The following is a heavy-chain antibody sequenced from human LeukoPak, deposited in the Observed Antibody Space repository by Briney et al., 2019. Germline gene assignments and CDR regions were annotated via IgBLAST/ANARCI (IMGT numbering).Heavy chain of an antibody. Sequence: SETLSLTCTVSGGSISSSSYYWGWIRQPPGKGLEWIGSIYYSGGTYYNPSLKSRVTISVDTSKNQFSLKLSSVTAADTAVYYCASQGYCSSTSCYTLFRPEYFSTGARAPWSPSPQ. CDR3: ASQGYCSSTSCYTLFRPEYFST. V-gene: IGHV4-39*01. CDR2: IYYSGGT. J-gene: IGHJ1*01. D-gene: IGHD2-2*02. CDR1: GGSISSSSYY.